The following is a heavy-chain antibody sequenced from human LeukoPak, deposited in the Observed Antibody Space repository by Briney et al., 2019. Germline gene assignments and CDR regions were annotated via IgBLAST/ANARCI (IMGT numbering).Heavy chain of an antibody. Sequence: PGGSLRLSCAASGFTFSSYWMSWVRQAPGKGLEWVANIKQDGSEKYYVDSVKGRFTISRDNAKNSLYLQMNSLRAEDTAVYYCARVFVVTVYWAGFHYFDYWGQGTLVTVSS. V-gene: IGHV3-7*01. CDR2: IKQDGSEK. D-gene: IGHD2-21*02. J-gene: IGHJ4*02. CDR3: ARVFVVTVYWAGFHYFDY. CDR1: GFTFSSYW.